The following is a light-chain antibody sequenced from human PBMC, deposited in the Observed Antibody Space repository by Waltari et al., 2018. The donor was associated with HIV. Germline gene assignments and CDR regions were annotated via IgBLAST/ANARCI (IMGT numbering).Light chain of an antibody. CDR2: GAS. CDR1: QSGTGSY. Sequence: EIGLTQHPGTLPFSAGERATLSCRASQSGTGSYLAWYQQRPGQAPRLLIYGASTRATGIPDRFSGSGSGTDFTLSISRLEPEDFAVYYCHQYGRSSHTFGQGTKVEIK. J-gene: IGKJ2*01. CDR3: HQYGRSSHT. V-gene: IGKV3-20*01.